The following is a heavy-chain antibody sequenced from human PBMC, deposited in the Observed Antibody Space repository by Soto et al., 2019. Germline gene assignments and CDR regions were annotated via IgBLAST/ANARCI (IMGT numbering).Heavy chain of an antibody. CDR2: IKQDGSDK. V-gene: IGHV3-7*01. J-gene: IGHJ3*02. D-gene: IGHD6-19*01. Sequence: SGGSLRLSCAASGFTFSSYWMTWVRQAPGKGLEWVANIKQDGSDKYYVDSVEGRFTISRDNAKNSLYLQMNSLRAEDSAVYYCARAPGSGWSMFAFDIWGQGPMVTLSS. CDR3: ARAPGSGWSMFAFDI. CDR1: GFTFSSYW.